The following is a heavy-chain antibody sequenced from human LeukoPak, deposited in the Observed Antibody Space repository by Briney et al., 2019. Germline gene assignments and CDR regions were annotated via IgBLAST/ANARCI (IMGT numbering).Heavy chain of an antibody. D-gene: IGHD3-3*01. CDR2: IYYSGST. CDR3: ARQRILRFLEWSPGDY. Sequence: PSETLSLTCTVSGGSISSSSYYWGWIRQPLGKGLEWIGSIYYSGSTYYNPSLKSRVTISVDTSKNQFSLKLSSVTAADTAVYYCARQRILRFLEWSPGDYWGQGTLVTVSS. CDR1: GGSISSSSYY. J-gene: IGHJ4*02. V-gene: IGHV4-39*01.